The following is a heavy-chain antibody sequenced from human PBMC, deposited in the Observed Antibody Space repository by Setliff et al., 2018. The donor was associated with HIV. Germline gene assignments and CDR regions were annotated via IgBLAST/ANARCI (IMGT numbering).Heavy chain of an antibody. CDR2: IYHRGIS. CDR1: GGSFTGYY. V-gene: IGHV4-34*01. Sequence: SETLSLTCAVYGGSFTGYYWSWIRQSPERGLEWIGDIYHRGISNYNPSLKSRVTLSIDTSKNQFSLKLRSVTAADTAVYYCARVRLRVPPSIFDYWGQGTRVTVSS. CDR3: ARVRLRVPPSIFDY. D-gene: IGHD2-21*01. J-gene: IGHJ4*02.